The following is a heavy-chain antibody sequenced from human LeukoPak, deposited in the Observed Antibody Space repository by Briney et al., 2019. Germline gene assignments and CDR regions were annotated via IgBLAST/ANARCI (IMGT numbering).Heavy chain of an antibody. CDR3: ARRSYCGGDCYGSDAFDI. V-gene: IGHV3-20*04. CDR1: GFTFDDYG. CDR2: INWNGGST. D-gene: IGHD2-21*02. J-gene: IGHJ3*02. Sequence: SGGSLRLSCAASGFTFDDYGMSWVRQAPGKGLEWVSGINWNGGSTGYADSVKGRFTISRDNAKNSLYLQMNSLRAEDTAVYYCARRSYCGGDCYGSDAFDIWGQGTMVTVSS.